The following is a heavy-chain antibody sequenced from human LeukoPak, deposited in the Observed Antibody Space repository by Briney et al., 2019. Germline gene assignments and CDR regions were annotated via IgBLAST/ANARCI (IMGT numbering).Heavy chain of an antibody. D-gene: IGHD3-10*01. Sequence: NPGGTLRLSCAASGFTFNTAWMGWVRQAPGKGLEWVGHVKSKNAGGTTDYAAPVKGRFTISRDDSKTTLRLQMNSLKTADTAVYYCTTESYGSDYYWGQGTLVTVSS. V-gene: IGHV3-15*01. J-gene: IGHJ4*02. CDR1: GFTFNTAW. CDR2: VKSKNAGGTT. CDR3: TTESYGSDYY.